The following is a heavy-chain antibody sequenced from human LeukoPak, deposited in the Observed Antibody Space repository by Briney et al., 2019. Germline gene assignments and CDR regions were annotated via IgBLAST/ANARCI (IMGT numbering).Heavy chain of an antibody. Sequence: GRSLRLSCAASGFTFSSYAMHWVRQAPGKGLEWVAVISYDGSNKYYADSVKGRFTISRDNSKNTLYLQMNSLRAEDTALYHCARKRRDGLYYYMDVWGKGTTVTISS. CDR3: ARKRRDGLYYYMDV. J-gene: IGHJ6*03. D-gene: IGHD3/OR15-3a*01. CDR1: GFTFSSYA. CDR2: ISYDGSNK. V-gene: IGHV3-30*04.